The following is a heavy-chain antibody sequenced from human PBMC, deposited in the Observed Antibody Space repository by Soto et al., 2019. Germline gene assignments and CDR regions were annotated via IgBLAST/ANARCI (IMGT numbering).Heavy chain of an antibody. J-gene: IGHJ4*02. CDR3: ARDRAGYGIDY. Sequence: QVQLVQSGAEVKKPGSSVKVSCKASGGTFSSYTISWVRQAPGQGLEWMGRIIPILGIANYAQKFQGRVTXTXXKSTSTAYMELSSLRSEDTAVYYCARDRAGYGIDYWGQGTLVTVSS. V-gene: IGHV1-69*08. CDR1: GGTFSSYT. CDR2: IIPILGIA. D-gene: IGHD5-12*01.